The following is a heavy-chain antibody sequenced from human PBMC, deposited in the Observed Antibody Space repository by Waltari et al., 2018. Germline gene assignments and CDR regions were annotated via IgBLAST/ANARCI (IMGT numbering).Heavy chain of an antibody. Sequence: EVQLVESGGGLVQRGGSLRLSCAASGFTFSSYDMSWARQAPRKGLGWVSAISGSGCSAYIADSVKGRFSRSRDNSKNTLYLQMNSLRAEDTAVYYGASRITIFGGFRDDAFDIWGQGTMVTVSS. J-gene: IGHJ3*02. CDR2: ISGSGCSA. V-gene: IGHV3-23*04. CDR3: ASRITIFGGFRDDAFDI. CDR1: GFTFSSYD. D-gene: IGHD3-3*01.